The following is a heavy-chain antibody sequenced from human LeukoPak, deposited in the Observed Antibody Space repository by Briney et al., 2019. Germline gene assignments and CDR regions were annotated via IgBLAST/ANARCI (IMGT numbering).Heavy chain of an antibody. V-gene: IGHV3-7*01. CDR2: IKDDGSAQ. CDR1: GFTFGAYW. D-gene: IGHD3-16*02. CDR3: ARHIVGEQNFDY. Sequence: GGSLRLSCAASGFTFGAYWMSWFRQAPGKGPEWVASIKDDGSAQFYVDSLEGRFTISRDNAKNTLYLQMDTMRVEDTAVYYCARHIVGEQNFDYWSQGTPVTVSS. J-gene: IGHJ4*02.